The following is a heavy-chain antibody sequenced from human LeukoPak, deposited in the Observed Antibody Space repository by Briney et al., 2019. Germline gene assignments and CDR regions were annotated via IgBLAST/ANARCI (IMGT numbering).Heavy chain of an antibody. J-gene: IGHJ6*03. CDR3: ARDLGEPSYYYYYYMDV. CDR1: GGSISSGSYY. CDR2: IYTSGST. Sequence: SETLSLTCTVSGGSISSGSYYWSWIRQPAGKGLEWIGRIYTSGSTNYNPSLKSRVTISVDTSKNQFSLKLSSVTAADTAVYYCARDLGEPSYYYYYYMDVWGKGTTVTVSS. V-gene: IGHV4-61*02. D-gene: IGHD1-26*01.